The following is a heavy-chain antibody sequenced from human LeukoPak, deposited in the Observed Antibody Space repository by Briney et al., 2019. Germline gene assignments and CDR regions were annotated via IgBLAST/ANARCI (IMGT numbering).Heavy chain of an antibody. V-gene: IGHV3-66*04. CDR3: ARRELMGYSYGLGAFNI. J-gene: IGHJ3*02. CDR2: IYSGGLYSDGTT. D-gene: IGHD5-18*01. Sequence: PGGSLRLSCAASGFIVGYNYMSWVRQAPGKGLEWVSVIYSGGLYSDGTTYYADSVKGRFTISRDISKNTLYLRMNSLRAEDTAVYYCARRELMGYSYGLGAFNIWGQGTTVTVSS. CDR1: GFIVGYNY.